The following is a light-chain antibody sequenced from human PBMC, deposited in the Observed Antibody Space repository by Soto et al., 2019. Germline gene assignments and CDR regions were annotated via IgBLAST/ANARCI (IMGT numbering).Light chain of an antibody. CDR3: SSFTSDTTLV. Sequence: QSVLTQPASVSGSPGQSITISCTGTSSDVGGYNYVSWYQQHPGKAPKLMIYDVTDRPSGISSRFSGSKSGNTASLTISGLQAEDEADYYCSSFTSDTTLVFGGGTQLTVL. CDR2: DVT. CDR1: SSDVGGYNY. V-gene: IGLV2-14*01. J-gene: IGLJ2*01.